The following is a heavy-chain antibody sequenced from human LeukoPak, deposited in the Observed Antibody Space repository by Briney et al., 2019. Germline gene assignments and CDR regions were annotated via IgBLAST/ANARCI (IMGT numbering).Heavy chain of an antibody. V-gene: IGHV4-38-2*02. CDR3: AQRGKRDGYNPLMAFDI. CDR1: GYSISSGYY. D-gene: IGHD5-24*01. CDR2: IYRSGST. J-gene: IGHJ3*02. Sequence: SETLSLTCTVSGYSISSGYYWGWIGQPPGKGLEWIWSIYRSGSTYYNPSLRRRDTISVDTSKNHFSLNLRSVTDADTPVYYCAQRGKRDGYNPLMAFDIWGQGTMVTVSS.